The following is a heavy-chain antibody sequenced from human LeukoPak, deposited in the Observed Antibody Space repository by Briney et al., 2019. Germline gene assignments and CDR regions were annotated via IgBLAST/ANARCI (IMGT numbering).Heavy chain of an antibody. Sequence: SETLSLTCTVSGGSISSYYWSWIRQPPGKGLEWIGYIYYSGSINYNPSLKSRVTISVDTSKNQFSLKLSSVTAADTAVYYCAGGVTTRGFDYWGQGTLVTVSS. CDR1: GGSISSYY. V-gene: IGHV4-59*01. CDR2: IYYSGSI. J-gene: IGHJ4*02. D-gene: IGHD2-21*02. CDR3: AGGVTTRGFDY.